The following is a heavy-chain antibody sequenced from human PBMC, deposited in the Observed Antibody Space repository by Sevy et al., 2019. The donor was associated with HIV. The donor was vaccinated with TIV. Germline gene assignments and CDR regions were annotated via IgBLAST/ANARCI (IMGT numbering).Heavy chain of an antibody. D-gene: IGHD3-22*01. Sequence: GGSLRLSCAASGFSFSSYWMSWVRQAPGKGLEWVATMKEDGSERNYVDSVKGRFTISRDNAKNSLYLQMNSLRAEDTAVYYCAILGTYYYDGSGYYYQVPSDYWGQGTLVTVSS. CDR2: MKEDGSER. CDR1: GFSFSSYW. CDR3: AILGTYYYDGSGYYYQVPSDY. J-gene: IGHJ4*02. V-gene: IGHV3-7*03.